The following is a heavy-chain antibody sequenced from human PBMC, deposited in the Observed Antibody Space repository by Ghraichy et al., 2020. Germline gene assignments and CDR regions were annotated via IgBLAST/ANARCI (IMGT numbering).Heavy chain of an antibody. D-gene: IGHD3-3*01. CDR1: GFTFSSYA. CDR3: AKELLGGRILTIFGVVSPDRYYYYYGMDV. CDR2: ISGSGGST. J-gene: IGHJ6*02. Sequence: GGSLRLSCAASGFTFSSYAMSWVRQAPGKGLEWVSAISGSGGSTYYADSVKGRFTISRDNSKNTLYLQMNSLRAEDTAVYYCAKELLGGRILTIFGVVSPDRYYYYYGMDVWGQGTTVTVSS. V-gene: IGHV3-23*01.